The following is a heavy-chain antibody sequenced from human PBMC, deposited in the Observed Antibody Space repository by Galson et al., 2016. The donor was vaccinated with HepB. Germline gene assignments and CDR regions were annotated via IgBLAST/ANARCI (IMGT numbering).Heavy chain of an antibody. V-gene: IGHV3-23*01. CDR3: ARSPASGWSTDFFDY. D-gene: IGHD6-19*01. CDR1: GFTFSNSA. J-gene: IGHJ4*02. CDR2: ITDSGHDT. Sequence: SLRLSCAASGFTFSNSAMSWVRQAPGKGLEWVSIITDSGHDTYYADPLKGRFTISRDKSRNTVYLQMNGLRVEDTAVYYCARSPASGWSTDFFDYWGLGTLVTVSS.